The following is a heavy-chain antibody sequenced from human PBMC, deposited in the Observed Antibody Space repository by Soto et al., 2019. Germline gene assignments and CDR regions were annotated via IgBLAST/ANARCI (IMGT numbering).Heavy chain of an antibody. V-gene: IGHV4-31*03. J-gene: IGHJ6*02. Sequence: TLSLTCTVSGGSIGSGYYWTWIRQHPGKGLEWIRYIYYSGSTLYNPSLKSRAAISVDTSKNQFSLNLTSLTAADTAVYYCTKSAPSWGYSATSGAGGDVWGQGTTVTVSS. D-gene: IGHD3-22*01. CDR3: TKSAPSWGYSATSGAGGDV. CDR2: IYYSGST. CDR1: GGSIGSGYY.